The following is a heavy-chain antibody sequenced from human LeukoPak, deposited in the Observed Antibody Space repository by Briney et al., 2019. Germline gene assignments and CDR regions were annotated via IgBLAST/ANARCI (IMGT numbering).Heavy chain of an antibody. CDR1: GCTISNYY. CDR2: IYYSGSTK. D-gene: IGHD3-10*01. J-gene: IGHJ4*02. CDR3: GSTNYNPTMKSRVTISVDTSKNQFSLKLSSVTAADTAVYYCARRGYCSGDSCYTFDY. V-gene: IGHV3-11*01. Sequence: SLTLTCTASGCTISNYYMSWIRQAPGKGLEWVAYIYYSGSTKYNADSMKRLITTSEDTNKNFLYLQITSTTADTTAYYYGSTNYNPTMKSRVTISVDTSKNQFSLKLSSVTAADTAVYYCARRGYCSGDSCYTFDYWGQRTLVTVSS.